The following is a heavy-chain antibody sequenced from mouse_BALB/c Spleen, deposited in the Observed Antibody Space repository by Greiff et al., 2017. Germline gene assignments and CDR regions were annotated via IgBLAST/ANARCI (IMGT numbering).Heavy chain of an antibody. CDR1: GYTFTSYY. CDR2: INPSNGGT. Sequence: QVQLQQSGAELVKPGASVKLSCKASGYTFTSYYMYWVKQRPGQGLEWIGGINPSNGGTNFNEKFKSKATLTVDKSSSTAYMQLSSLTSEDSAVYYCTRLDYDYGGAMDYWGQGTSVTVSS. D-gene: IGHD2-4*01. J-gene: IGHJ4*01. CDR3: TRLDYDYGGAMDY. V-gene: IGHV1S81*02.